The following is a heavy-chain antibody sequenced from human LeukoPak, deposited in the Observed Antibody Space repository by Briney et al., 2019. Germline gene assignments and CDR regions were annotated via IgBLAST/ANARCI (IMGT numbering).Heavy chain of an antibody. CDR3: ARHGSSSWPVDY. J-gene: IGHJ4*02. V-gene: IGHV5-51*01. CDR1: GYRFTSYW. D-gene: IGHD6-13*01. Sequence: GESLKISCQGSGYRFTSYWIAWVRQMPAKGVEWRGMFYPGDSDTRYSQSFQGKVTISADKSISTAYLQWSSLKASDTAMYYCARHGSSSWPVDYWGQGTLVTVSS. CDR2: FYPGDSDT.